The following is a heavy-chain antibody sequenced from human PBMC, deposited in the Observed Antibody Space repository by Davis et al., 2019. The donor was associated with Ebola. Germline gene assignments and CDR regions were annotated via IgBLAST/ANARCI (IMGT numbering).Heavy chain of an antibody. CDR3: ARDRVRNMHDAFDM. J-gene: IGHJ3*02. D-gene: IGHD2/OR15-2a*01. Sequence: GESLKISCAASGFTFSSYWMSWVRQAPGKGLEWVANIKQDGSEKYYADSVKGRFTISRDNAKNSLYLQVNSLRDEDTAMYYCARDRVRNMHDAFDMWGQGTMVTVSS. V-gene: IGHV3-7*03. CDR2: IKQDGSEK. CDR1: GFTFSSYW.